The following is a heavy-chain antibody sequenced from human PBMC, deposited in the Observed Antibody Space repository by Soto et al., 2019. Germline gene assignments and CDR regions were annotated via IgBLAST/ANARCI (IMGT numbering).Heavy chain of an antibody. CDR2: ISSSSSYI. CDR3: ARDLGYSGYGTFYY. Sequence: GGSLRLSCAASGFTFSSYSMNWVRQAPGKGLEWVSSISSSSSYIYYADSVKGRFTISRDNAKNSLYLQMNSLRAEDTAVYYCARDLGYSGYGTFYYWGQGTLVTVSS. V-gene: IGHV3-21*01. J-gene: IGHJ4*02. D-gene: IGHD5-12*01. CDR1: GFTFSSYS.